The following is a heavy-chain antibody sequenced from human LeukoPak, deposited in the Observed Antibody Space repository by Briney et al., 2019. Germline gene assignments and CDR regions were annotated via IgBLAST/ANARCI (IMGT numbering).Heavy chain of an antibody. V-gene: IGHV3-23*01. CDR1: GFTFSSYA. J-gene: IGHJ4*02. CDR2: ISGSGGST. Sequence: GGSLRLSCATSGFTFSSYAMSWVRQAPGKGLEWVSAISGSGGSTYYADSVKGRFTISRDNSKNTLYLQMNSLRAGDTAVYYCAKEEDIVTVEGLFDYWGQGTLVTVSS. D-gene: IGHD2-15*01. CDR3: AKEEDIVTVEGLFDY.